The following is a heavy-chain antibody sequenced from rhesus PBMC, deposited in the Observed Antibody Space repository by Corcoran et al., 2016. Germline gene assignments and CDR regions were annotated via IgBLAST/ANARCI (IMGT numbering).Heavy chain of an antibody. CDR2: IHGSSAST. D-gene: IGHD6-13*01. J-gene: IGHJ5-2*02. CDR1: GGSISGGYD. CDR3: ASRRRSSWPPNSLDV. V-gene: IGHV4-76*01. Sequence: QVQLQESGPGLVKPSETLSLTCAVSGGSISGGYDWSWIRQPPGKGLEWFGHIHGSSASTHYNPSLTNRVTISQATSKNQFSLKLGSVTAADTAVYYCASRRRSSWPPNSLDVWGRGVLVTVSS.